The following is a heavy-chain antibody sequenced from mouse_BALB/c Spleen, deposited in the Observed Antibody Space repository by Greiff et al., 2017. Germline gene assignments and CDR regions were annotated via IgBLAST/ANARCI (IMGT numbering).Heavy chain of an antibody. V-gene: IGHV5-6-5*01. J-gene: IGHJ2*01. CDR2: ISSGGST. CDR1: GFTFSSYA. D-gene: IGHD1-1*01. CDR3: ARGGNYGSLYFDY. Sequence: EVHLVESGGGLVKPGGSLKLSCAASGFTFSSYAMSWVRQTPEKRLEWVASISSGGSTYYPDSVKGRFTISRDNARNILYLQMSSLRSEDTAMYYCARGGNYGSLYFDYWGQGTTLTVSS.